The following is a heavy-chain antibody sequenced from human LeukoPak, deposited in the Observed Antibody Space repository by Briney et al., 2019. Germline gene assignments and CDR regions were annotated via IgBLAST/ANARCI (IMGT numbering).Heavy chain of an antibody. Sequence: SETLSLTCTVSGGSISSSSYYWGWIRQPPGKGLEWIGSIYYSGSTYYNPSLKSRVTISVDTSKNQFSLKLSSVTAADTAVYYCASGYSSSWYEVVYYYYYMDVWGKGTTVTVSS. CDR2: IYYSGST. J-gene: IGHJ6*03. V-gene: IGHV4-39*07. D-gene: IGHD6-13*01. CDR3: ASGYSSSWYEVVYYYYYMDV. CDR1: GGSISSSSYY.